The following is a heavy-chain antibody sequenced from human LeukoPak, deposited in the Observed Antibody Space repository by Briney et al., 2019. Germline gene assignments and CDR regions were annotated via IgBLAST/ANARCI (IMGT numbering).Heavy chain of an antibody. V-gene: IGHV4-34*01. CDR2: INHSGST. D-gene: IGHD6-19*01. Sequence: SETLSLTCAVYGVSFSGYYWSWIRQPPGKGLEWIGEINHSGSTNYNPSLKSRVTISVDTSKNQFSLKLSSVTAADTAVYYCARGRRGGWHLGAFDIWGQGTMVTVSS. CDR1: GVSFSGYY. J-gene: IGHJ3*02. CDR3: ARGRRGGWHLGAFDI.